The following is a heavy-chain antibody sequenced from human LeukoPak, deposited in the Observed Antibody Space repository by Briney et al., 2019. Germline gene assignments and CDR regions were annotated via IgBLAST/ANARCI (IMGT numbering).Heavy chain of an antibody. D-gene: IGHD3-22*01. J-gene: IGHJ6*03. V-gene: IGHV1-69*13. CDR2: IIPIFGTA. Sequence: SVKVSCKASGGTFSNYAISWVRQAPGQGLEWMGGIIPIFGTANYAQKFQGRVTITADESTSTAYMELSSLRSEDTAVYYCARAAYYYDSSGYYGSYYYYYMDVWGKGTTVTVSS. CDR1: GGTFSNYA. CDR3: ARAAYYYDSSGYYGSYYYYYMDV.